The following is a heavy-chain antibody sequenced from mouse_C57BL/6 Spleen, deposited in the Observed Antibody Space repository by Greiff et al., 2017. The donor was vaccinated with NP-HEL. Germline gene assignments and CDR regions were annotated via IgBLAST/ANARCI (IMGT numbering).Heavy chain of an antibody. Sequence: EVQLQQSVAELVRPGASVKLSCTASGFNIKNTYMHWVKQRPEQGLEWIGRIDPANGNTKYAPKFKGKATITADTSSNTAYLQLSSLTSEDTAISYFARHDYDYDGSYLYFDVWGTGPTVTVSS. V-gene: IGHV14-3*01. CDR1: GFNIKNTY. CDR3: ARHDYDYDGSYLYFDV. CDR2: IDPANGNT. D-gene: IGHD2-4*01. J-gene: IGHJ1*03.